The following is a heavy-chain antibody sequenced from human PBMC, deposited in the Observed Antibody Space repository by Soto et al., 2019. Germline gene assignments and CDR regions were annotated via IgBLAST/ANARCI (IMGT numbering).Heavy chain of an antibody. V-gene: IGHV1-18*01. J-gene: IGHJ5*02. CDR1: GYTFTSYG. Sequence: QVQLVQSGAEVKKPGASVKVSCKASGYTFTSYGISWVRQAPGQGLEWMGWISAYNGNTNYAQKLQGRVTMTTDTATRPAYMELRSLRADDTAVYYCARVWTAPSSSSWYADNWFAPWGQGTLVTVSS. CDR3: ARVWTAPSSSSWYADNWFAP. CDR2: ISAYNGNT. D-gene: IGHD6-13*01.